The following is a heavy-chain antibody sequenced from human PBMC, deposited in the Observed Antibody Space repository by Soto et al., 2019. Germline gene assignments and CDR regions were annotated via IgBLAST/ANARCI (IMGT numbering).Heavy chain of an antibody. D-gene: IGHD3-22*01. V-gene: IGHV5-10-1*01. CDR3: ARQIYDSDTGPNFQYYFDS. J-gene: IGHJ4*02. CDR1: GYSFAGYW. Sequence: GESLKISCNGSGYSFAGYWITWVRQKPGKGLEWMGRIDPSDSQTYYSPSFRGHVTISVTKSITTVFLQWSSLRASDTAMYYCARQIYDSDTGPNFQYYFDSWGQGTPVTVSS. CDR2: IDPSDSQT.